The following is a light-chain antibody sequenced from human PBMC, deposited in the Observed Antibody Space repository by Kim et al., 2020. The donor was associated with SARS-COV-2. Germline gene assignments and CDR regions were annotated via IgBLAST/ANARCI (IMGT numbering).Light chain of an antibody. J-gene: IGLJ2*01. CDR3: CSYAGSSYAGSYVV. Sequence: TISWIGTSSDVGDDNSVSWYQQHPGKAPKVTIYDVSKRPSGVPDRFSGSKSGNTASLTISGLQAEDEADYYCCSYAGSSYAGSYVVFGGGTQLTVL. CDR2: DVS. V-gene: IGLV2-11*03. CDR1: SSDVGDDNS.